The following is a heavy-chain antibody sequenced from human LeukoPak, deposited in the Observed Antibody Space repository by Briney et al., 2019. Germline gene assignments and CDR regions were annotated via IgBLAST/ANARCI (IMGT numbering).Heavy chain of an antibody. D-gene: IGHD5-18*01. V-gene: IGHV4-34*01. J-gene: IGHJ6*02. CDR2: INHSGST. CDR1: GGSFSGYY. Sequence: PSETLSLTCAVYGGSFSGYYWSWIRQPPGKGLEWIGEINHSGSTNYNPSLKSRVTISVDTSKNQFSLKLSSVTAADTAVYYCARDCGYSYGLYYYYGMDVWGQGTTVTVSS. CDR3: ARDCGYSYGLYYYYGMDV.